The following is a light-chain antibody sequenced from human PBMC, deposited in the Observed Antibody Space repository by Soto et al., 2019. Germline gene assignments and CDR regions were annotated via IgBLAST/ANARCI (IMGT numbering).Light chain of an antibody. CDR2: YYSDSDK. CDR3: MIWPSNPV. J-gene: IGLJ2*01. Sequence: ALTQPPSSSASPGGSPRLPCTFPNEINVGRYNLYWYQQKPGSPPRYLLYYYSDSDKGQGSGVPSRFSGSKDASANTGILLISGLQSEDEADYYCMIWPSNPVFGGGTQLTVL. CDR1: NEINVGRYN. V-gene: IGLV5-37*01.